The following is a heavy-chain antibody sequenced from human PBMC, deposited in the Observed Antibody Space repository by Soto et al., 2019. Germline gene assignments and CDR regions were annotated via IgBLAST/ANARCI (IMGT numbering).Heavy chain of an antibody. D-gene: IGHD3-22*01. CDR2: MNANSGNT. CDR1: GDTFTSYG. J-gene: IGHJ4*02. CDR3: ARDYYDSSNFDY. Sequence: VSVKVSCKASGDTFTSYGSSWVRQDPGQGLEWMGWMNANSGNTGYAQKFQGRVTMTRNTSISTAYMELSSLRSEDTAVYYCARDYYDSSNFDYWGQGTLVTVSS. V-gene: IGHV1-8*02.